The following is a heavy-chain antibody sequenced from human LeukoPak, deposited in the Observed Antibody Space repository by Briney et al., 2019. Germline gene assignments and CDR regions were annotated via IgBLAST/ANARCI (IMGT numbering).Heavy chain of an antibody. Sequence: PSETLSLTCGVYGGSLRPFYWSWIRQPPGKGLEWIGEIGHTGNTNYNPSLKSRVTISVDTSKNQFSLKLSSVTAADTAVYYCAREFEGRYYYPWGQGTLVTVSP. CDR2: IGHTGNT. V-gene: IGHV4-34*01. CDR1: GGSLRPFY. D-gene: IGHD3-10*01. J-gene: IGHJ5*02. CDR3: AREFEGRYYYP.